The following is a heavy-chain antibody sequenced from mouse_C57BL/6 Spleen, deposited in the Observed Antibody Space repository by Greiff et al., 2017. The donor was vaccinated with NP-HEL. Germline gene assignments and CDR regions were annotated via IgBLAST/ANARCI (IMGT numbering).Heavy chain of an antibody. D-gene: IGHD2-5*01. J-gene: IGHJ3*01. CDR1: GYTFTGYW. V-gene: IGHV1-9*01. CDR2: ILPGSGST. CDR3: ARDSNYVGFAY. Sequence: VKLMESGAELMKPGASVKLSCKATGYTFTGYWIEWVKQRPGHGLEWIGEILPGSGSTNYNEKFKGKATFTADTSSNTAYMQLSSLTTEDSAIYYCARDSNYVGFAYWGQGTLVTVSA.